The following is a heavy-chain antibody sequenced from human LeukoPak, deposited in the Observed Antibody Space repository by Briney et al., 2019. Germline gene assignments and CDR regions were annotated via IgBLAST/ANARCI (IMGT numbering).Heavy chain of an antibody. Sequence: ASETLSLTCTVSGGSISSSSNYWGWIRQPPGKGLEWIGSFYYSESTYYNPPLKSRVTISADTSKNQFSLKLSSVTAADTAVYYCARGRGGYNWDYWGQGTLVTVSS. V-gene: IGHV4-39*01. CDR2: FYYSEST. CDR3: ARGRGGYNWDY. CDR1: GGSISSSSNY. J-gene: IGHJ4*02. D-gene: IGHD5-24*01.